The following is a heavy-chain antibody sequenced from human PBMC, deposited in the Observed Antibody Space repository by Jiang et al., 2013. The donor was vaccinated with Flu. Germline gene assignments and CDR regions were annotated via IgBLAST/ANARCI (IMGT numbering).Heavy chain of an antibody. CDR1: GYTFTGYY. Sequence: EVKKPGASVKVSCKASGYTFTGYYMHWVRQAPGQGLEWMGWINPNSGGTNYAQKFQGWVTMTRDTSISTAYMELSRLRSDDTAVYYCARAEVAGYSSSPLGMDVWGQGTTVTVSS. CDR3: ARAEVAGYSSSPLGMDV. CDR2: INPNSGGT. D-gene: IGHD6-6*01. J-gene: IGHJ6*02. V-gene: IGHV1-2*04.